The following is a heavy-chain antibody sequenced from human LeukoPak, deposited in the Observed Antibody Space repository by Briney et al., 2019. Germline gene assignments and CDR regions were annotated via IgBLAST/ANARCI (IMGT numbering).Heavy chain of an antibody. CDR1: GGSLSSYY. J-gene: IGHJ4*02. D-gene: IGHD2-21*02. CDR3: ARDVYCGGDCSYFDS. V-gene: IGHV4-59*01. CDR2: TYSSGSA. Sequence: SETLSLTCTVSGGSLSSYYWSWTRQPPGKGLEWIGYTYSSGSANYNPSLKSRVTLSLDTSRNQFSLKLTSVTAADTAVYYCARDVYCGGDCSYFDSWGQGTLVTVSS.